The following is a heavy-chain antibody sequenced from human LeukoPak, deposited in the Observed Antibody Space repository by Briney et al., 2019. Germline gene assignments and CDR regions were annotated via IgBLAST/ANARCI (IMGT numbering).Heavy chain of an antibody. D-gene: IGHD3-3*01. CDR2: ISGRGGST. Sequence: GGSLRLSCAASGFTFRSYSMNWVRQAPGKGLEWVSAISGRGGSTYYADSVKGRFTISRDNSKNTLYLQMNSLRAEDTAVYYCAKAPYDFWSGYYRFLEYWGQGTLVTVSS. J-gene: IGHJ4*02. V-gene: IGHV3-23*01. CDR3: AKAPYDFWSGYYRFLEY. CDR1: GFTFRSYS.